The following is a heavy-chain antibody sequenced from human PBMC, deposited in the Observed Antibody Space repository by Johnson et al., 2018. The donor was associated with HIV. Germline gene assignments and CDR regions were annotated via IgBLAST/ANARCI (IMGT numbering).Heavy chain of an antibody. CDR1: GFTFSSYP. CDR3: AAGGVPALDI. CDR2: IGTAGDT. D-gene: IGHD2-15*01. J-gene: IGHJ3*02. V-gene: IGHV3-13*01. Sequence: VQVLESGGGVVQPGRSLRLSCEASGFTFSSYPMHWVRQATGKGLEWVSAIGTAGDTYCPGSVKGRFTISRENAKNSLYLQMNNLRAGDTAVYYCAAGGVPALDIWGQGTMVTVSS.